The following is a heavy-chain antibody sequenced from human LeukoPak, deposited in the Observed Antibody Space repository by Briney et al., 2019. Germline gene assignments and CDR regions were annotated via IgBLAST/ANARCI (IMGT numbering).Heavy chain of an antibody. J-gene: IGHJ3*02. D-gene: IGHD3-22*01. V-gene: IGHV3-53*01. CDR3: ARGMTSTYYYDSSGYYKNSGAFDI. CDR2: IYSGGST. Sequence: GGSLRLSCAASGFTVSSNYMGWVRQAPGKGLESVSVIYSGGSTYYADSVKGRFTISRDNSKNTLYLQMNSLRAEDTAVYYCARGMTSTYYYDSSGYYKNSGAFDIWGQGTMVTVSS. CDR1: GFTVSSNY.